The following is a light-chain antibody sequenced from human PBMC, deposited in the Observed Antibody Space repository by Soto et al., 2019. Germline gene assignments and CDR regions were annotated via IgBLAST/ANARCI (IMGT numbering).Light chain of an antibody. J-gene: IGLJ1*01. Sequence: QSLLTQPPSVSGAPGQRVTISCTGSISNIGAGYDVHWYQQPPGTAPKLLIYANGNRPSGVPDRFSGSKSGTSASLAITGLQAEDEADYYCQSYDRSLSGYVLGTGTKVTVL. CDR3: QSYDRSLSGYV. CDR1: ISNIGAGYD. V-gene: IGLV1-40*01. CDR2: ANG.